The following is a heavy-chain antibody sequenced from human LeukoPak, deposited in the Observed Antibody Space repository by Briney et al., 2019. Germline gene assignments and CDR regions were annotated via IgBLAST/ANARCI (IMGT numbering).Heavy chain of an antibody. CDR3: ARGEFGDYYYFYMDV. CDR1: RFTFSTYT. D-gene: IGHD2/OR15-2a*01. CDR2: ITRSSRYI. Sequence: GGSLRLSCAASRFTFSTYTMNWVRQAPGKGLEWVSSITRSSRYIYYADSVKGRFTISRDDAKNSLFLQMNSLRAEDTATYYCARGEFGDYYYFYMDVWGKGTTVTVSS. J-gene: IGHJ6*03. V-gene: IGHV3-21*01.